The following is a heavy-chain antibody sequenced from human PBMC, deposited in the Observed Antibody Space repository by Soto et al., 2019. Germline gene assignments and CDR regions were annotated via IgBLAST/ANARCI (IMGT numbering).Heavy chain of an antibody. CDR3: TKDIGDLTEASTGVGLLYYIMDV. J-gene: IGHJ6*02. D-gene: IGHD2-2*02. Sequence: GGSLRLSCAASGFTFDDYAMHWVRQAPGKGLEWVSGISWNGGSTGYADSVRGRFTISRDNAKNSLYLQMTSLRDEDTALYYCTKDIGDLTEASTGVGLLYYIMDVWGQGTKVTVSS. CDR2: ISWNGGST. CDR1: GFTFDDYA. V-gene: IGHV3-9*01.